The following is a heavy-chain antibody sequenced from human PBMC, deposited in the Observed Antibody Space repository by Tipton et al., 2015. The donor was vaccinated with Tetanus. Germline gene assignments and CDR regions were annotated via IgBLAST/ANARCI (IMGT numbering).Heavy chain of an antibody. D-gene: IGHD2-15*01. CDR2: INHSGST. V-gene: IGHV4-34*01. CDR1: GGSFSAYY. CDR3: ARGRLVVVVAARTRNHWYFDL. Sequence: TLSLTCAVYGGSFSAYYWSWIRQPPGKGLEWIGEINHSGSTNYNPSLKSRVTISVATSKNQFSLKLTSVTAADTAVYYCARGRLVVVVAARTRNHWYFDLWGRGTLVTVSS. J-gene: IGHJ2*01.